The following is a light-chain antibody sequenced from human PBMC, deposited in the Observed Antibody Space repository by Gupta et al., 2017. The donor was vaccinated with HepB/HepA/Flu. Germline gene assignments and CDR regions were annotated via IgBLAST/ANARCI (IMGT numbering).Light chain of an antibody. V-gene: IGLV1-44*01. Sequence: SVLPQPPSASATPAPRVTISCSGSISNIGRNTINWYQQRPGTAPKLLIYGNNKRPSGVPERFSGSKSGTSAALAISGLQAEDEADYYCEAWDDSRNGYVVFGGGTKLTVL. CDR2: GNN. J-gene: IGLJ2*01. CDR1: ISNIGRNT. CDR3: EAWDDSRNGYVV.